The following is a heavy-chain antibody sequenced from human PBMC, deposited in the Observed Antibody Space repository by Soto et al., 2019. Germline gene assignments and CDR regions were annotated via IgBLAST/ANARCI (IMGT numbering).Heavy chain of an antibody. CDR1: GDSISSSGYY. CDR2: ISYSGST. D-gene: IGHD2-21*01. Sequence: SETLSLTCTVSGDSISSSGYYWGWIRQHPGKGLEWIGFISYSGSTYFNQSLKSRITISIDTSKNQFSLKLTSVTAADTAIYYCARRFRGAYSVFDYWGQGTLVTVSS. V-gene: IGHV4-31*03. J-gene: IGHJ4*02. CDR3: ARRFRGAYSVFDY.